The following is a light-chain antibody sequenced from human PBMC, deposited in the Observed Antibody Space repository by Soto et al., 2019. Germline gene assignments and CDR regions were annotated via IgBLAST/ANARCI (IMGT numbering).Light chain of an antibody. J-gene: IGLJ2*01. V-gene: IGLV2-14*01. CDR2: DVS. Sequence: QSALTQPASVSGSPGQSITISCTGTNSDVGGYNYVSWYQQHPGKAPKLMIYDVSNRPSGVSSRFSGSRSGNTASLTISGLQAEDEADYYCSSYTRTSTVVFGGGTKLTVL. CDR1: NSDVGGYNY. CDR3: SSYTRTSTVV.